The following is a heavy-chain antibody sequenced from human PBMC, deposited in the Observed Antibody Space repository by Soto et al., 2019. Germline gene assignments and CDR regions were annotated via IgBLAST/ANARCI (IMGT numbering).Heavy chain of an antibody. CDR2: IWYDGSNK. J-gene: IGHJ5*02. V-gene: IGHV3-33*01. CDR3: ARENDYPPSWFDP. CDR1: GFTFSSYG. D-gene: IGHD1-1*01. Sequence: QVQLVESGGGVVQPGRSLRLSCAASGFTFSSYGMHWVRQAPGKGLEWVAVIWYDGSNKYYADSVKGRFTISRDNSKNTLYLQMNSLRAEDTAVYYCARENDYPPSWFDPWGQGTLVTVSS.